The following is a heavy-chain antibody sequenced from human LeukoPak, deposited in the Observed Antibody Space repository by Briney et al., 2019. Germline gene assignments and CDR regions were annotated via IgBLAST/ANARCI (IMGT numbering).Heavy chain of an antibody. D-gene: IGHD2-15*01. CDR2: ISSSGSTI. Sequence: GGSLRLSCAASGFTFSSYEMNWVRQAPGKGLEWVSYISSSGSTIYYADSVKGRFTISRDNAKNSLYLQMNSLRAEDTAVYYCARDRYCSGGSCYPTYGMDVWGQGTTVTVSS. CDR1: GFTFSSYE. V-gene: IGHV3-48*03. CDR3: ARDRYCSGGSCYPTYGMDV. J-gene: IGHJ6*02.